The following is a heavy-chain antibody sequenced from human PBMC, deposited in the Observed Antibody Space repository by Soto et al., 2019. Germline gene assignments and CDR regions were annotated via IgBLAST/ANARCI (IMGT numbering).Heavy chain of an antibody. Sequence: QVQLVQSGAEVKKPGSSVKVSCKASGGTFSSYTISWVRQAPGQGLEWMGRIIPILGIANYAQKFQGRVTITADKSTSTAYMGLSSLRSEDTAVYSCARAWGRTMASPPGMDVWGQGTTVTVSS. CDR2: IIPILGIA. D-gene: IGHD3-10*01. V-gene: IGHV1-69*02. CDR3: ARAWGRTMASPPGMDV. CDR1: GGTFSSYT. J-gene: IGHJ6*02.